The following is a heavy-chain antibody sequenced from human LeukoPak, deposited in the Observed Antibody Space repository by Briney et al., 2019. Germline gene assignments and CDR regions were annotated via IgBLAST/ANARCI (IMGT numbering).Heavy chain of an antibody. V-gene: IGHV3-74*01. J-gene: IGHJ4*02. CDR3: ARDPIGYSYIDY. D-gene: IGHD5-18*01. CDR1: GFTFSSYW. CDR2: INLEGSST. Sequence: GGSLRLSCTISGFTFSSYWMHWVRQAPGKGLVWVSRINLEGSSTNYADSVKGRFTISRDNAKNTLYLQMNSLRAEDTALYYCARDPIGYSYIDYWGQGTLVTVSS.